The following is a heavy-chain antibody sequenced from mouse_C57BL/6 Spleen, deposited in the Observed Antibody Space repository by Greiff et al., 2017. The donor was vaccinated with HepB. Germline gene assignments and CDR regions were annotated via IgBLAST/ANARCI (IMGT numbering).Heavy chain of an antibody. CDR1: GFSFNTYA. D-gene: IGHD3-3*01. V-gene: IGHV10-1*01. CDR3: VRGGDPGFAY. CDR2: IRSKSNNYAT. J-gene: IGHJ3*01. Sequence: EVKLVESGGGLVQPKGSLKLSCAASGFSFNTYAMNWVRQAPGKGLEWVARIRSKSNNYATYYADSVKDRFTISRDDSESMLYLQMNNLKTEDTAMYYCVRGGDPGFAYWGQGTLVTVSA.